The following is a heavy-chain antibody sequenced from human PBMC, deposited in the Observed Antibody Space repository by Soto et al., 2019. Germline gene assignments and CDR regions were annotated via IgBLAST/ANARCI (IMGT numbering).Heavy chain of an antibody. D-gene: IGHD3-22*01. CDR2: IGGSGRTT. Sequence: EVQLLESGGGLVQPGGSLSLSCAASAFTFNNYAMSWVRQAPGKGLEWVSGIGGSGRTTYYADSVKGRFTISRDNSNNPLLLQMNSLRAADTAVYYCAKSRYSDSSGYFYDYWGQGTLVTVSS. CDR1: AFTFNNYA. J-gene: IGHJ4*02. CDR3: AKSRYSDSSGYFYDY. V-gene: IGHV3-23*01.